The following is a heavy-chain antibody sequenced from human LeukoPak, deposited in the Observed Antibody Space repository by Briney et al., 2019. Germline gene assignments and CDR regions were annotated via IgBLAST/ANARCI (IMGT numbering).Heavy chain of an antibody. V-gene: IGHV4-39*07. CDR3: ARATTNYYDSSGYYVDSFHFDY. D-gene: IGHD3-22*01. Sequence: KSSETLSLTCTVSGGSISSSSYYWGWIRQPPGRGLEWIGSIYYSGSTYYNPSLKSRVTISVDTSKNQFSLKLSSVTAADTAVYYCARATTNYYDSSGYYVDSFHFDYWGQGTLVTVSS. J-gene: IGHJ4*02. CDR1: GGSISSSSYY. CDR2: IYYSGST.